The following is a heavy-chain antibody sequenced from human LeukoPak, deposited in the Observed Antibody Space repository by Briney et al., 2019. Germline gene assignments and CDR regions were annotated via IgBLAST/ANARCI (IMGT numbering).Heavy chain of an antibody. CDR1: GFTFSNSW. CDR2: ISYDGSNK. CDR3: AKEWLRLGHDAFDI. Sequence: GGSLRLSCAASGFTFSNSWMHWVRQAPGKGLEWVAVISYDGSNKYYADSVKGRFTISRDNSKNTLYLQMNSLRAEDTAVYYCAKEWLRLGHDAFDIWGQGTMVTVYS. J-gene: IGHJ3*02. V-gene: IGHV3-30*18. D-gene: IGHD5-12*01.